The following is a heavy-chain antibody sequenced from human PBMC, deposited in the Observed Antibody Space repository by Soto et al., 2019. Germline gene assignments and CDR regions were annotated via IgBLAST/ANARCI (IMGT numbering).Heavy chain of an antibody. CDR1: GGSIISGGYY. V-gene: IGHV4-31*03. J-gene: IGHJ4*02. D-gene: IGHD4-17*01. CDR3: ARVSGPTTAFDY. CDR2: IYYSGST. Sequence: SETLSLTCTVSGGSIISGGYYWSLIRQHPGKGLEWIGYIYYSGSTYYNPSLKSRVTISVDTSKNQFSLKLSSVTAADTAVYYCARVSGPTTAFDYWGQGTLVTVSS.